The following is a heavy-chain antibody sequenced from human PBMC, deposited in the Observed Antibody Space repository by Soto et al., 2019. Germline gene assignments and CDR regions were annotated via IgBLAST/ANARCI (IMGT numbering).Heavy chain of an antibody. CDR1: GGSFSGYY. V-gene: IGHV4-34*01. Sequence: SETLSLTCAVYGGSFSGYYWSWIRQPPGKGLEWIGEINHSGSTNYNPSLKSRVTISVDTSKNQFSLKLSSVTAADTAVYYCARGLSGTHWFDPWGQGTLVTVSS. J-gene: IGHJ5*02. CDR3: ARGLSGTHWFDP. CDR2: INHSGST. D-gene: IGHD1-1*01.